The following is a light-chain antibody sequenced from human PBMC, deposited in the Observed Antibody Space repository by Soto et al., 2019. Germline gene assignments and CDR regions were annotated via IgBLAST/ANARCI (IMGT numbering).Light chain of an antibody. CDR1: SSDVGGYNY. CDR3: SSYTSSTTLVV. J-gene: IGLJ2*01. CDR2: EVS. V-gene: IGLV2-14*01. Sequence: QSALTQPASVSGSPGQSITISCTGTSSDVGGYNYVSWYQQHPGKAPKVMIYEVSNRPSGVSHRFSGSKSGNTASLTISGVQAEDEADYYCSSYTSSTTLVVFGGGTKLTVL.